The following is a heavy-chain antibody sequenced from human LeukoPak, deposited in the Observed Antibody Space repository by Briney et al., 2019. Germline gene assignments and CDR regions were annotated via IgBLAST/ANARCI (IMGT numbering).Heavy chain of an antibody. Sequence: SETLSLTCSVSGGSMTSGSHYWGWVRQPPGKGLEWIGNIYYSGSTYYNPSLKSRVAIFIDTSKNHFSLALTSVTAADAGVYYCARRLGDPFYYMDVWGRGTTLTVSS. CDR1: GGSMTSGSHY. J-gene: IGHJ6*03. V-gene: IGHV4-39*02. D-gene: IGHD3-10*01. CDR3: ARRLGDPFYYMDV. CDR2: IYYSGST.